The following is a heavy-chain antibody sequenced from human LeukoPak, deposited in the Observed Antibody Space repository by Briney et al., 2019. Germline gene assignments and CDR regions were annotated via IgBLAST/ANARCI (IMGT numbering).Heavy chain of an antibody. J-gene: IGHJ3*02. CDR2: IRSKLNKYAT. CDR1: GFSLSGSA. CDR3: ARHDYGRIAFDI. V-gene: IGHV3-73*01. D-gene: IGHD4-17*01. Sequence: GGSLKLSCAASGFSLSGSAVHWVRQAPGKGLEWVGRIRSKLNKYATAYGESMKGRVTVSRDDSENTAFLQMNSLKSEDAAVYYCARHDYGRIAFDIWGRGTVVTVSS.